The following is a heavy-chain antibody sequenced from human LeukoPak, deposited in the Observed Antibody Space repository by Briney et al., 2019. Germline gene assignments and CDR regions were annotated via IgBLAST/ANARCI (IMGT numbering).Heavy chain of an antibody. Sequence: PSETLSLTCSVSDGSISTYYWSWIRQPPGKGLVWIGYIYYTGSTNYNPSLKSRVTISIDTSKNQFSLNLSSVTAADTAVYYCARDYDSSGYYWSWGQGILVTVSS. V-gene: IGHV4-59*01. J-gene: IGHJ4*02. CDR1: DGSISTYY. CDR2: IYYTGST. D-gene: IGHD3-22*01. CDR3: ARDYDSSGYYWS.